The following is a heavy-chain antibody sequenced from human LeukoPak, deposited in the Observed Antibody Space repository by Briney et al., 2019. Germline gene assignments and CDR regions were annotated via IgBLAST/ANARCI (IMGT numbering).Heavy chain of an antibody. CDR2: ISYDGSNK. Sequence: PGRSLRLSCAASGFTFSSYAMHWVRQAPGKGLEWVAVISYDGSNKYYADSVKGRFTISRDNSKNTLYLQMNSLRAEDTAVYYCARGRRSSSSGREYFDYWGQGTLVTVSS. D-gene: IGHD6-6*01. J-gene: IGHJ4*02. CDR3: ARGRRSSSSGREYFDY. CDR1: GFTFSSYA. V-gene: IGHV3-30-3*01.